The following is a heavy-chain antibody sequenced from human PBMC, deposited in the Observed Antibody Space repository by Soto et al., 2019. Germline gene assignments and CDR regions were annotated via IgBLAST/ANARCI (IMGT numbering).Heavy chain of an antibody. D-gene: IGHD2-15*01. Sequence: ASVEVRSEASGYTLASYSLRSLRQAKGQRLEWMGWINAGNGNTKYSQKFQGRVTITRDTSASTAYMELSSLRSEDTAVYYCARGSGRVVVAARQHFQHWGQGTLVTVSS. CDR1: GYTLASYS. CDR3: ARGSGRVVVAARQHFQH. CDR2: INAGNGNT. V-gene: IGHV1-3*01. J-gene: IGHJ1*01.